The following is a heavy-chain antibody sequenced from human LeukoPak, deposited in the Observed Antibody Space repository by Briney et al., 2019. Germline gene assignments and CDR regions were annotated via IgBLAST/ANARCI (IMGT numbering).Heavy chain of an antibody. J-gene: IGHJ4*02. V-gene: IGHV3-23*01. CDR3: VRDIVGAFGY. D-gene: IGHD1-26*01. CDR1: GFTFSSYS. CDR2: ISGSGGST. Sequence: GGSLRLSCAASGFTFSSYSMNWVRQAPGKGLEWVSAISGSGGSTYYADSVKGRFTISRDNSNNMVFLQMSSLRAEDTAVYYCVRDIVGAFGYWGQGTPVTVFS.